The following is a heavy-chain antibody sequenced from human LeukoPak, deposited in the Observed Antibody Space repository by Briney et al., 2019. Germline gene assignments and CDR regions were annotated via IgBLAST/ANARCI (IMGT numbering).Heavy chain of an antibody. CDR2: IRSDTNNYAT. D-gene: IGHD3-16*02. Sequence: GRSLKLSCAASGFTFSGSAMHWVRQASGKALEWVGHIRSDTNNYATTYAASVKGRFTISRDDSKNTAYLQMNSLKTEDTAVYYCSRSEDYVWGSYRYLGDWGQGTLVTVSS. CDR1: GFTFSGSA. V-gene: IGHV3-73*01. CDR3: SRSEDYVWGSYRYLGD. J-gene: IGHJ4*02.